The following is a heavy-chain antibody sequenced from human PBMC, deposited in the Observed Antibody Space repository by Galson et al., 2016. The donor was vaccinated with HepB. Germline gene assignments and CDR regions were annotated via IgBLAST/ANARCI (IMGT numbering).Heavy chain of an antibody. CDR3: ARGKGWIDP. J-gene: IGHJ5*02. CDR1: GFTFTNNW. CDR2: IRQDGSQK. Sequence: SLRLSCAASGFTFTNNWMSWFRQAPGKGPEWVATIRQDGSQKIYVDSVKGRFTISRDNAKNSVSMEMTSLRPEDTAAYYCARGKGWIDPWGQGTLVTVSS. V-gene: IGHV3-7*01.